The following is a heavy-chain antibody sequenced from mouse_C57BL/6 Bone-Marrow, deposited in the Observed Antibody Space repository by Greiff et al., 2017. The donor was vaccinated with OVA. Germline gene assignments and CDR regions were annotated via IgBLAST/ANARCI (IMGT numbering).Heavy chain of an antibody. V-gene: IGHV3-6*01. CDR3: ARRWLLHRYAMDY. CDR1: GYSITSGYY. Sequence: EVQLQQPGPGLVKPAQSLSLTCSVTGYSITSGYYWKWIRLLPANKLEWMGFISYDGSNNYNPSLKYRISITRDTSKSQLFLKLNTVTTEDTATYYCARRWLLHRYAMDYWGQGTSVTVSS. CDR2: ISYDGSN. D-gene: IGHD2-3*01. J-gene: IGHJ4*01.